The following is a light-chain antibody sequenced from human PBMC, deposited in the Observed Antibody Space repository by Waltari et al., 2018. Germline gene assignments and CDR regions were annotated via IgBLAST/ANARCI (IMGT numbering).Light chain of an antibody. CDR2: SNN. Sequence: QSVLTQPPSASGTPGQRVPISCSGSSSNIGSNTVHWYQQLPGTAPKLLIYSNNQRPPGVPDRFSGSKSGTSASLAISGLQSEDEADYYCAAWDDSLNGYVFGTGTKVTVL. J-gene: IGLJ1*01. CDR1: SSNIGSNT. V-gene: IGLV1-44*01. CDR3: AAWDDSLNGYV.